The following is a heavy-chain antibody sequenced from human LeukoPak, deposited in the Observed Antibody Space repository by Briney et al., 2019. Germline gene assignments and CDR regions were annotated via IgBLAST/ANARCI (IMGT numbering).Heavy chain of an antibody. CDR1: GFTFSSYG. CDR3: AKGPLGYCSSTSCLYYYYYGMDV. Sequence: GGSLRLSRAASGFTFSSYGMHWVRQAPGKGLEWVAVISYDGSNKYYADSVKGRFTISRDNSKNTLYLQMNSLRAEDAAVYYCAKGPLGYCSSTSCLYYYYYGMDVWGQGTTVTVSS. V-gene: IGHV3-30*18. J-gene: IGHJ6*02. CDR2: ISYDGSNK. D-gene: IGHD2-2*01.